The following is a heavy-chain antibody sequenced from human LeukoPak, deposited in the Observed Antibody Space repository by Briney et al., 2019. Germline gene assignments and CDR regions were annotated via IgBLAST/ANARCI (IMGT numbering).Heavy chain of an antibody. D-gene: IGHD1-26*01. Sequence: PGGSLRLSCAASGFIFSSYEMNWVRQAPGKGMEWMGIIYPGDSETRYSPSFQGQVSITADKSISTAYLQWSSLKASDTAMYYCARAAFSGSYYIDVWGQGTTVTVSS. CDR3: ARAAFSGSYYIDV. CDR1: GFIFSSYE. V-gene: IGHV5-51*01. J-gene: IGHJ6*03. CDR2: IYPGDSET.